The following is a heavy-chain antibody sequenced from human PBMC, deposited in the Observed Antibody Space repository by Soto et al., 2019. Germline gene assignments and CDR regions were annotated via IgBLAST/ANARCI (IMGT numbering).Heavy chain of an antibody. D-gene: IGHD2-15*01. CDR2: ARNKANSYTT. V-gene: IGHV3-72*01. CDR3: ASKLTFGGSSDY. J-gene: IGHJ4*02. Sequence: GSLRLSCAASGFTFSDHHMDWVRQAPGKGLEWVGRARNKANSYTTAYAASVKGRFTISRDDSKNSLSLQMNSLKTEDTAVYYCASKLTFGGSSDYWGQGTLVTVSS. CDR1: GFTFSDHH.